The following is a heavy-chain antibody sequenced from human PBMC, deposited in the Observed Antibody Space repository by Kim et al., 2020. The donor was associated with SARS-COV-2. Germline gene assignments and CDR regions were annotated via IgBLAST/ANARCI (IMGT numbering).Heavy chain of an antibody. Sequence: SETLSLTCTVSGGSISSSSYYWGWIRQPPGKGLEWIGSIYYSGSTYYNPSLKSRVTISVDTSKNQFSLKLSSVTAADTAVYYCARQGGAIAARLALDPWGQGTLVTVSS. CDR2: IYYSGST. CDR3: ARQGGAIAARLALDP. V-gene: IGHV4-39*01. J-gene: IGHJ5*02. CDR1: GGSISSSSYY. D-gene: IGHD6-6*01.